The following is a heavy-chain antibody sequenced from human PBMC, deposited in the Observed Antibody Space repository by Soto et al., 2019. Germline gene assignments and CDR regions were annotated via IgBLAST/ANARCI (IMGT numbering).Heavy chain of an antibody. CDR3: AKDNWNYRSGYYYYYMDV. J-gene: IGHJ6*03. Sequence: GGSLRLSCAASGFTFSNYGMHWVRQAPGKGLEWVAVISYDGSNKYYADSVKGRFTISRDNSKNTLYLQMNSLRAEDTAVYYCAKDNWNYRSGYYYYYMDVWGKGTTVTVSS. CDR1: GFTFSNYG. D-gene: IGHD1-7*01. CDR2: ISYDGSNK. V-gene: IGHV3-30*18.